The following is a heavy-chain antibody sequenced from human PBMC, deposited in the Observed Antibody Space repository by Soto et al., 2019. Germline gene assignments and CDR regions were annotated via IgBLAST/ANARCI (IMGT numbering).Heavy chain of an antibody. CDR2: IFNDGRT. V-gene: IGHV4-4*02. Sequence: QVQLQESGPGLVNPSGTLSLTCAVSGGSITSDYWWTWIRQPPGKGLEWVGEIFNDGRTAYSPSLKIRVIISMAKSNNHFSLRLRSVTAADAAVYYCARRVLRASGGGFDLWGQGTMVTVST. J-gene: IGHJ3*01. CDR3: ARRVLRASGGGFDL. D-gene: IGHD3-16*01. CDR1: GGSITSDYW.